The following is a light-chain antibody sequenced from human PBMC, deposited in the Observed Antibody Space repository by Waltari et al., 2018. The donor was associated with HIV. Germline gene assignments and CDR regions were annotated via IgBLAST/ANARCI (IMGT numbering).Light chain of an antibody. CDR3: QVWDSSNHHVV. J-gene: IGLJ3*02. Sequence: SYVLTQPPSVSVAPGTAATISCGGWNIGSKSLHWYKQHPGQAPVLVIRFNSDRPSGIPDRFSGSNSGNTATLTITRVEVGDEADYYCQVWDSSNHHVVFGGGTELTVL. V-gene: IGLV3-21*01. CDR1: NIGSKS. CDR2: FNS.